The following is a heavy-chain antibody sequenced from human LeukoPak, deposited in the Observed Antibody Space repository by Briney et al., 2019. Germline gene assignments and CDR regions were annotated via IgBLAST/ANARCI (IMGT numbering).Heavy chain of an antibody. V-gene: IGHV1-69*05. CDR3: TIEGATIDAFDI. CDR1: GGTFSSYA. Sequence: GASVKVSCKASGGTFSSYAISWVRQAPGQGLEWMGGIIPIFGTANYAQKFQGRVTITTDESTSTAYMELSSLRSEDTAVYYCTIEGATIDAFDIWGQGTMVTVPS. J-gene: IGHJ3*02. D-gene: IGHD3-16*01. CDR2: IIPIFGTA.